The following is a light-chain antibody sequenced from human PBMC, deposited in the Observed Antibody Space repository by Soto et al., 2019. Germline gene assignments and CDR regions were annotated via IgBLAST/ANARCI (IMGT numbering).Light chain of an antibody. CDR3: QQYDNLPIT. J-gene: IGKJ5*01. CDR2: GAS. V-gene: IGKV3-15*01. Sequence: EIVMTQSPATLSVSPGERATLSCRASQSVSSNLAWYQQKPGQDPRLLIYGASTRATGIPARFSGSGSWTEFTLTISSMQSEDFSVFYCQQYDNLPITFGQGTRLDIK. CDR1: QSVSSN.